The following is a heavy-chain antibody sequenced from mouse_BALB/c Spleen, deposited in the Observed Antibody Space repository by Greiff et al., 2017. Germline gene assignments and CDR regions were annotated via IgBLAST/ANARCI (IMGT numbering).Heavy chain of an antibody. CDR1: GFTFSSYG. CDR2: ISSGGSYT. CDR3: ARHPLYGNYDAMDY. D-gene: IGHD2-10*02. J-gene: IGHJ4*01. V-gene: IGHV5-6*01. Sequence: EVKVVESGGDLVKPGGSLKLSCAASGFTFSSYGMSWVRQTPDKRLEWVATISSGGSYTYYPDSVKGRFTISRDNAKNTLYLQMSSLKSEDTAMYYCARHPLYGNYDAMDYWGQGTSVTVSS.